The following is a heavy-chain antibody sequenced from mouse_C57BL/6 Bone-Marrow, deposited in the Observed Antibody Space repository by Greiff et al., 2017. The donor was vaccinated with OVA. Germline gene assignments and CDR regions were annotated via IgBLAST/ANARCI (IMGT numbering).Heavy chain of an antibody. V-gene: IGHV1-59*01. D-gene: IGHD1-1*01. CDR1: GYTFTSYW. Sequence: VQLQQPGAELVRPGTSVKLSCKASGYTFTSYWMHWVKQRPGQGLEWIGVIDPSDSYTNYKQKFKGKATLTVDTSSSTAYMQLSSLTSEDSAVYYCAILLRYFDVWGTGTTVTVSS. CDR2: IDPSDSYT. J-gene: IGHJ1*03. CDR3: AILLRYFDV.